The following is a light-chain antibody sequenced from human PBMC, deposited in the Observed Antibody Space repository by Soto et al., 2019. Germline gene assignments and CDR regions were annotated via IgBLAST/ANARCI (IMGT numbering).Light chain of an antibody. CDR3: QQYNSSPWT. V-gene: IGKV3-20*01. CDR2: GTS. J-gene: IGKJ1*01. Sequence: EIVLTQSPDTLSLSPGERATLSCRASQSVSSSFLAWYQQKPGQAPRLLIYGTSSRATGIPDRFSGSGSGTDFTLTISRLEPEDFAVYYCQQYNSSPWTFGQGTNVEIK. CDR1: QSVSSSF.